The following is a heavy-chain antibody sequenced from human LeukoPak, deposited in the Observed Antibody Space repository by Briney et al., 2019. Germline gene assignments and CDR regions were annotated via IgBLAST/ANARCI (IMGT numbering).Heavy chain of an antibody. CDR2: TYYRSKWYN. D-gene: IGHD3-3*01. V-gene: IGHV6-1*01. J-gene: IGHJ4*02. CDR1: GDSVSSNSAA. CDR3: VRDQGLGLWNY. Sequence: SQTLSLTCAISGDSVSSNSAAWDWLRHSPSRGLEWLGRTYYRSKWYNDYAISVESRMTITPDTSKNQFSLQLNCVTPEDTAVYYCVRDQGLGLWNYWGQGTLVTVSS.